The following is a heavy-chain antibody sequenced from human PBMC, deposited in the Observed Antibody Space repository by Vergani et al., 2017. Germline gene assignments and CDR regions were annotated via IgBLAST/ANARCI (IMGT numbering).Heavy chain of an antibody. CDR2: IILIFGTA. D-gene: IGHD3-22*01. Sequence: QVQLVQSGAEVKKPGSSVKVTCKASGGTFSNYAINWVRQAPGQGLEWMGRIILIFGTANYAQKFQGRVTITADESTSTAYMELSSLRSEDTAVYYCAREVIRERVVITHEAFDIWGQGTMVTVSS. CDR1: GGTFSNYA. CDR3: AREVIRERVVITHEAFDI. J-gene: IGHJ3*02. V-gene: IGHV1-69*13.